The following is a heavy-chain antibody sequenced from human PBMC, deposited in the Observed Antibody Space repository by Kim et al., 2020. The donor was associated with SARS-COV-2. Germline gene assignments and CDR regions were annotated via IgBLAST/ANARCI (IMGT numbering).Heavy chain of an antibody. Sequence: GGTYYADSVRGRFTLSRDISKNTMYLQMSSLRAEDTAVYYCARDQSGPGYWGQGTLVTVSS. CDR3: ARDQSGPGY. D-gene: IGHD5-12*01. V-gene: IGHV3-66*01. CDR2: GGT. J-gene: IGHJ4*02.